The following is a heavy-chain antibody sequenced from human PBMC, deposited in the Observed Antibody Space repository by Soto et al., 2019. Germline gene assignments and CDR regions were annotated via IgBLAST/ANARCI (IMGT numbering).Heavy chain of an antibody. J-gene: IGHJ6*02. D-gene: IGHD2-15*01. CDR1: GFTFSEYV. CDR2: IGRGDDK. Sequence: EVQLLESGGGLVQPGGSLRLSCEASGFTFSEYVMNWVRQGPGKGLEWVSTIGRGDDKYQADSVKGRFTISRDTSKNTLLLKMNSLRAEDTALYFCAKDGTTGGQHYYGMDVWGQGTTVTVSS. V-gene: IGHV3-23*01. CDR3: AKDGTTGGQHYYGMDV.